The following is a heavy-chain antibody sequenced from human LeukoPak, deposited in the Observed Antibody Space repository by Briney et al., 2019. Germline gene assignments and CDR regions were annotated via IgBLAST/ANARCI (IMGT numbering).Heavy chain of an antibody. V-gene: IGHV1-2*02. CDR1: GYTFTGYY. Sequence: ASVKVSCKASGYTFTGYYMHWVRQAPGQGLAWMGWINPNSGGTNYAQKFQGRVTMTRDTSISTAYMELSRLRSDDTAVYYCARQSDILTGYYARDRNYFDYWGQGTLVTVSS. D-gene: IGHD3-9*01. J-gene: IGHJ4*02. CDR2: INPNSGGT. CDR3: ARQSDILTGYYARDRNYFDY.